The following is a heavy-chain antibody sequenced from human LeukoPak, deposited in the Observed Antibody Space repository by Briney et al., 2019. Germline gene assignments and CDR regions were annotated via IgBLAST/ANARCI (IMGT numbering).Heavy chain of an antibody. V-gene: IGHV4-59*12. CDR2: IYHSGST. CDR1: GGSISSYY. Sequence: SETLSLTCTVSGGSISSYYWSWIRQPPGKGLEWIGYIYHSGSTYYNPSLKSRVTISVDRSKNQFSLKLSSVTAADTAVYYCARDGGSNYFDYWGQGTLVTVSS. CDR3: ARDGGSNYFDY. J-gene: IGHJ4*02. D-gene: IGHD3-16*01.